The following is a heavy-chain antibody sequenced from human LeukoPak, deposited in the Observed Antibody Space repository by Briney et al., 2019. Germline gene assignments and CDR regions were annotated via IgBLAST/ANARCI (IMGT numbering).Heavy chain of an antibody. CDR1: GYSFTSYW. CDR2: IYPGDSDT. Sequence: GESLKISCKGFGYSFTSYWIGWVRQMPGKGLEWMGTIYPGDSDTRYSPSFQGQVTISADKSVNTAYLQWSSLKASDSAMYYCARRHDNSERFESWGQGALVTVSS. D-gene: IGHD5-24*01. V-gene: IGHV5-51*01. CDR3: ARRHDNSERFES. J-gene: IGHJ5*01.